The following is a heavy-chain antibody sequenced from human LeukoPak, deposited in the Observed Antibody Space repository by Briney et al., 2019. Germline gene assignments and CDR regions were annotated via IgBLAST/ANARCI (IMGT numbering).Heavy chain of an antibody. CDR2: IRSNSDGGTI. Sequence: GGSLRLSCATSGFTFSNAWMNWVRQAPGKGLEWVGRIRSNSDGGTIDYAAPVKGRFTPSRDDSKTTLYLQMNSLQTEDTAVYYCATDFYDSTWGQGTLVTVSS. V-gene: IGHV3-15*07. D-gene: IGHD3-22*01. J-gene: IGHJ5*02. CDR1: GFTFSNAW. CDR3: ATDFYDST.